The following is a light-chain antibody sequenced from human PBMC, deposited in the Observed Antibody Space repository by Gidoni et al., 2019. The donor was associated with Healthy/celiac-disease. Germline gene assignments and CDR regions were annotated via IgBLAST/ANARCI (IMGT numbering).Light chain of an antibody. CDR1: SSDVGGYNY. CDR3: SSYTSSSTRV. CDR2: EVS. Sequence: QSALTQPASVSRSPGQAITISCTGTSSDVGGYNYVSWYQQHPGKAPKLRIYEVSNRPSGVPDRFSGSKSGNTASLTISGLQAEDEADYYCSSYTSSSTRVFGGGTKLTVL. J-gene: IGLJ3*02. V-gene: IGLV2-14*01.